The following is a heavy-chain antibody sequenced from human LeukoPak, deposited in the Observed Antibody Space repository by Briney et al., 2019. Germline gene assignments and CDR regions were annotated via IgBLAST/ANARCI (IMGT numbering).Heavy chain of an antibody. CDR3: ARDPGGSYHPDYFDY. Sequence: SGGSLRLSCAASGFTFSSYSMNWVRQAPGKGLEWVSYISSSSSTIYYADSVKGRFTISRDNAKNSLYLQVNSLRAEDTAVYYCARDPGGSYHPDYFDYWGQGTLVTVSS. J-gene: IGHJ4*02. CDR2: ISSSSSTI. CDR1: GFTFSSYS. D-gene: IGHD1-26*01. V-gene: IGHV3-48*01.